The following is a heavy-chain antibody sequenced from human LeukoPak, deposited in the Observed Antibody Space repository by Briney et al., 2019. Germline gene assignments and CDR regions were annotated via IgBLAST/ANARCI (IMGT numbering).Heavy chain of an antibody. D-gene: IGHD4-23*01. V-gene: IGHV4-30-4*08. Sequence: PSQTLPLTCTVSGGSISSGDYYWSWIRQPPGKGLEWIGYIYYSGSTYYNPSLKGRVTISVDTSKNQYSLKLSSVTAADTAVYYCARDYGGNPDRSYFDYWGQGTLVTVSS. CDR3: ARDYGGNPDRSYFDY. J-gene: IGHJ4*02. CDR2: IYYSGST. CDR1: GGSISSGDYY.